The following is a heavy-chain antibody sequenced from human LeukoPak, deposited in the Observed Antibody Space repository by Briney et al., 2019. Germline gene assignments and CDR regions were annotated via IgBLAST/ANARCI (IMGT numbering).Heavy chain of an antibody. CDR3: ATGQEGRWLRSPNYYYGMDV. CDR2: INAGNGNT. D-gene: IGHD5-12*01. Sequence: ASVKVSCKASGYTFTSYAMHWVRQAPGQRLEWMGWINAGNGNTKYSQKFQGRVTMTEDTSTDTAYMELSSLRSEDTAVYYCATGQEGRWLRSPNYYYGMDVWGQGTTVTVSS. V-gene: IGHV1-3*01. J-gene: IGHJ6*02. CDR1: GYTFTSYA.